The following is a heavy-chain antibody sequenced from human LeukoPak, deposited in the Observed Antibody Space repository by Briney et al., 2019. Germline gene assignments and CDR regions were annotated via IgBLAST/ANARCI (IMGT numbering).Heavy chain of an antibody. CDR1: GFTFSSYI. V-gene: IGHV3-30*19. Sequence: GGSLRLSCATSGFTFSSYIMNWVRQAPGKGLEWVAVISYDGSNKYYADSVKGRFTISRDNSKNTLYLQMNSLRAEDTAVYYCARDWNEYYFDYWGQGTLVTVSS. CDR2: ISYDGSNK. J-gene: IGHJ4*02. CDR3: ARDWNEYYFDY. D-gene: IGHD1-1*01.